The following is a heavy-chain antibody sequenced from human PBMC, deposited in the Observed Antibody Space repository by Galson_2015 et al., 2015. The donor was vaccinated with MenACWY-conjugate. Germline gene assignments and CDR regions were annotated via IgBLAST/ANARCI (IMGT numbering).Heavy chain of an antibody. D-gene: IGHD2-2*01. J-gene: IGHJ4*02. Sequence: SVKVSCKASGYTFTSYAMHWVRQAPGQTLEWMGIINPSGGGTSSAQKFQGRVTMTRDTSTSTVYMELSSLRSEDTAVYYCARVGYCSSPTCYLALVDYWGQGTLVTVSS. CDR3: ARVGYCSSPTCYLALVDY. CDR1: GYTFTSYA. V-gene: IGHV1-46*01. CDR2: INPSGGGT.